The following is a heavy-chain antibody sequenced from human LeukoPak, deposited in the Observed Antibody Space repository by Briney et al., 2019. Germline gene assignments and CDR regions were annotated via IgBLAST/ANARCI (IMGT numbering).Heavy chain of an antibody. CDR3: AKASYYYDSSGYYRLGYFNY. CDR2: ISGSGGTT. V-gene: IGHV3-23*01. J-gene: IGHJ4*02. D-gene: IGHD3-22*01. Sequence: PGGSLRLSCAASGFTFSSYSMSWVRQAPGKGLEWVSGISGSGGTTYYADSVKGRFTISRDNSKNTLYLQMNTLRAEDTAVYYCAKASYYYDSSGYYRLGYFNYWGQGTLVTVSP. CDR1: GFTFSSYS.